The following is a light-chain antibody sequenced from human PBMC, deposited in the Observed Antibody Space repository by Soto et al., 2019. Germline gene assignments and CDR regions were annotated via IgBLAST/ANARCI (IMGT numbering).Light chain of an antibody. J-gene: IGKJ2*01. CDR3: QQRSNWPPYT. CDR1: QSVSSSQ. CDR2: GVS. Sequence: EIVLTQSPGTLSLSPGERATLSCRASQSVSSSQLAWYQQKTGQAPRLLIYGVSSRATGIPDRFSGSGSGTDFTLTISSLEPEDFAVYYCQQRSNWPPYTFGQGTKLEIK. V-gene: IGKV3D-20*02.